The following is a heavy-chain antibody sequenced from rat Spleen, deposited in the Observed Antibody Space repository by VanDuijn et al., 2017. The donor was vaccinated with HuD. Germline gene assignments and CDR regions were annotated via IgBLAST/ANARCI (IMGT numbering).Heavy chain of an antibody. D-gene: IGHD1-4*01. CDR2: ISTSGGST. Sequence: EVQLVESGGGLVQPGRSMKLSCAASGFTFSSFPMAWVRQAPTKGLEWVATISTSGGSTYYRDSVKGRFTISRDNAKSTLYLQMDSLRSEDTATYYCTRKLPRFDYWGQGVMVTVSS. J-gene: IGHJ2*01. CDR3: TRKLPRFDY. CDR1: GFTFSSFP. V-gene: IGHV5-46*01.